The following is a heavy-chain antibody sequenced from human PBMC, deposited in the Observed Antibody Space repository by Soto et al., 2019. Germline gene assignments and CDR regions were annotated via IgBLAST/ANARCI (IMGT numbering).Heavy chain of an antibody. Sequence: SYTLSLTCSVSGGSVSSGSSDWTWIRKPPGKGLEWIGNVYYSGSTNYSPSLKSRVTISVDTSKNQSSLKLSSVTAADPAVYYCARYRRGAVAGYTLDNWGQGILVTASS. D-gene: IGHD3-16*01. CDR3: ARYRRGAVAGYTLDN. CDR2: VYYSGST. V-gene: IGHV4-61*01. J-gene: IGHJ4*02. CDR1: GGSVSSGSSD.